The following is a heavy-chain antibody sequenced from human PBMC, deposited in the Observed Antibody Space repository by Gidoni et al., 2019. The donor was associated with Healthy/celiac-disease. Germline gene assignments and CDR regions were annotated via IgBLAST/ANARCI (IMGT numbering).Heavy chain of an antibody. Sequence: QVQLVQSGAEVKKPGASVKVSCKASGYTFTGYYRHWVRQAPGQGLEWMGWINPNSGGTNYAQKFQGRVTMTRDTSISTAYMELSRLRSDDTAVYYCARSGKYVWGSYRHFDYWGQGTLVTVSS. CDR2: INPNSGGT. CDR1: GYTFTGYY. J-gene: IGHJ4*02. V-gene: IGHV1-2*02. D-gene: IGHD3-16*02. CDR3: ARSGKYVWGSYRHFDY.